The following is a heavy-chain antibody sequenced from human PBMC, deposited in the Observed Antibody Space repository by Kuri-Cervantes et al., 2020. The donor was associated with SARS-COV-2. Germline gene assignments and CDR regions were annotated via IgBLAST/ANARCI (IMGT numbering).Heavy chain of an antibody. Sequence: ASVNVSCKASGYTFTGYYIHWVRQAPGQGLEWMGWINPNSGRTNYAQKFQGWVTMTRDTSISTAYMELSRLRSEDTAVYYCAAGDSSGYFYHWFDPWGQGTPVTVSS. D-gene: IGHD3-22*01. J-gene: IGHJ5*02. CDR3: AAGDSSGYFYHWFDP. CDR2: INPNSGRT. CDR1: GYTFTGYY. V-gene: IGHV1-2*04.